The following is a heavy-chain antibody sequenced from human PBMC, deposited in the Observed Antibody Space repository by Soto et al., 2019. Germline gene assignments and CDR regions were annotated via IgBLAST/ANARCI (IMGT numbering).Heavy chain of an antibody. D-gene: IGHD3-22*01. J-gene: IGHJ4*02. Sequence: QEQLVESGGGVVQPGRSLRLSCAASGLTFSRYGMHWVRQAPGKGLEWAAHISYDGSNKHYAESVKGRFTISRDSSENTLYLQMNSLRAEDTAVYYCVKDTYYYDSSGYYIFDYWGQGTLVAVSS. CDR1: GLTFSRYG. CDR2: ISYDGSNK. CDR3: VKDTYYYDSSGYYIFDY. V-gene: IGHV3-30*18.